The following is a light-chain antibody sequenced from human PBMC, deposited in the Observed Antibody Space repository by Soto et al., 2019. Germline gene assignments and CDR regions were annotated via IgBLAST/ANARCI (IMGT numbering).Light chain of an antibody. CDR1: SSDVGAYDY. CDR2: EVS. Sequence: QSALTQPASVSGSPGQSITISCTGTSSDVGAYDYVSWYQQNPGKAPKLIISEVSDRTSGVSNRFSGSKSGNTASLTISGLQAGDEADYFCSSYTTTNPLWVFGGGTKLTVL. V-gene: IGLV2-14*01. CDR3: SSYTTTNPLWV. J-gene: IGLJ3*02.